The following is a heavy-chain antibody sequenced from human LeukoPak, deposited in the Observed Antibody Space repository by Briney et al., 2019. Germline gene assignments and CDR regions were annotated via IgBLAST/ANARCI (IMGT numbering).Heavy chain of an antibody. CDR3: AKSLQWLRSPLGY. D-gene: IGHD5-12*01. J-gene: IGHJ4*02. Sequence: GESLRLSCAASGLTFSNYGMHWVRQAPGKGLEWVAVISYDGSNKYYADSVKGRFTISRDNSKNTLYLQMNSLRAEDTAVYYCAKSLQWLRSPLGYWGQGTLVTVSS. CDR2: ISYDGSNK. V-gene: IGHV3-30*18. CDR1: GLTFSNYG.